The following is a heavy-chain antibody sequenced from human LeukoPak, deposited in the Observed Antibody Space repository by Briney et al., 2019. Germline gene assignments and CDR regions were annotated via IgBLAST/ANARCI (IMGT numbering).Heavy chain of an antibody. CDR2: ISHTEGT. CDR1: GVSINDYY. J-gene: IGHJ4*02. V-gene: IGHV4-34*01. Sequence: PSETLSLTCGVFGVSINDYYGIWIRQSPGKGLEWMGEISHTEGTRYNPSLASRVTMSVGTSENQLSLKLIFVTAADTAVYYCARIRCGHSGSVCYNHWGLGTLVTVSS. CDR3: ARIRCGHSGSVCYNH. D-gene: IGHD3-9*01.